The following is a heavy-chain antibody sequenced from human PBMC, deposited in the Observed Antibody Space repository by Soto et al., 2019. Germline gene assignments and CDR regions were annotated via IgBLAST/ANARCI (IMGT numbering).Heavy chain of an antibody. CDR1: GGTFSSYA. CDR2: IIPIFGTA. J-gene: IGHJ4*02. D-gene: IGHD3-22*01. CDR3: ATPGTYYYDSSGYLWDY. Sequence: QVQLVQSGAEVKKPGSSVKVSCKASGGTFSSYAISWVRQAPGQGLEWMGGIIPIFGTANYAQKFQGRVTITADESTSTAYMELSSLRSEDTAVYYCATPGTYYYDSSGYLWDYWCQGTLVTVSS. V-gene: IGHV1-69*01.